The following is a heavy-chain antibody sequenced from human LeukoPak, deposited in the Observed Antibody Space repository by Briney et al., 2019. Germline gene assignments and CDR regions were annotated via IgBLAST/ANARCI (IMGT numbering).Heavy chain of an antibody. CDR3: ARQSSRYYGSTPDY. V-gene: IGHV4-38-2*01. CDR2: IYYSGST. J-gene: IGHJ4*02. Sequence: PSETLSLTCAVSGYSISSGYYWGWIRQPPGKGLEWIGSIYYSGSTYYNPSLKSRVTISVDTSKNQFSLKLSSVTAADTAVYYCARQSSRYYGSTPDYWGQGTLVTVSS. D-gene: IGHD4-17*01. CDR1: GYSISSGYY.